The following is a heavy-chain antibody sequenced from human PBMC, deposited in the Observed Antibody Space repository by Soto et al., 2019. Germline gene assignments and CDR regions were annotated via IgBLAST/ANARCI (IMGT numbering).Heavy chain of an antibody. V-gene: IGHV1-18*01. D-gene: IGHD3-10*01. Sequence: QVQLVQSGAEVKKPGASVKVSCKASGYTFTSYGISWVRQAPGQGLEWMGWISAYNGTTNYAQKLPGRVTMTTGTVTGTAYMGLRSLRSDDTAVYCCARGHTMVRGVILYYFDYWGQGDLVTVSS. CDR3: ARGHTMVRGVILYYFDY. CDR1: GYTFTSYG. J-gene: IGHJ4*02. CDR2: ISAYNGTT.